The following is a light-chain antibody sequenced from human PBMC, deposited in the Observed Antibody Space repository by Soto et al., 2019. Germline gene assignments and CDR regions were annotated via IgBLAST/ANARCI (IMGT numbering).Light chain of an antibody. CDR3: SSYTSSISYV. J-gene: IGLJ1*01. V-gene: IGLV2-14*03. Sequence: QSVLTQPASVSGSPGQSIIISCTGTSSDVGGYNYVSWYQSHPGEAPKLIIYDVSNRPSGVSDRFSGSKSGNTASLTISGLQAEDEADYYCSSYTSSISYVFGTGTKVTVL. CDR1: SSDVGGYNY. CDR2: DVS.